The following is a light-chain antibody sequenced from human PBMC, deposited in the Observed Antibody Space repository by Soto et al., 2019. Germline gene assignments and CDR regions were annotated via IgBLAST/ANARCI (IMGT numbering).Light chain of an antibody. CDR2: AVA. Sequence: DVQMTQSPSSLSVSVGDRVTITCRASQVISNYLALYQPKPGKPPHLLIYAVATLQSGVPSRFSGSTYWTEVTLHINSQQHEDVETYDCQKYNSDPPTFGQGTRLE. CDR1: QVISNY. V-gene: IGKV1-27*01. J-gene: IGKJ5*01. CDR3: QKYNSDPPT.